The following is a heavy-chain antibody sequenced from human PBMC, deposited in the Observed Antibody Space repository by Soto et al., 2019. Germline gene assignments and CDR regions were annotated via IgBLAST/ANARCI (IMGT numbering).Heavy chain of an antibody. V-gene: IGHV3-23*01. Sequence: EVQLLESGGALVQPGGSLRLSCVDSGFSFSNYDMSWVRQAPGKGLEWVSGISNGGSSTYYADSVKGRFTISRDNSKNTFYLQMNHRRAEDTVVYYCAGVVVGRFDYWGQGTLVTFSS. D-gene: IGHD2-15*01. CDR1: GFSFSNYD. CDR3: AGVVVGRFDY. CDR2: ISNGGSST. J-gene: IGHJ4*02.